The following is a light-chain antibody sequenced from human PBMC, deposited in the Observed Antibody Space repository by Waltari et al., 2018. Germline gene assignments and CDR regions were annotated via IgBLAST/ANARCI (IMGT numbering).Light chain of an antibody. V-gene: IGLV1-44*01. CDR2: SHN. CDR1: SSNVGRST. J-gene: IGLJ1*01. Sequence: QSVLTQPPSASGTPGQTVTISCSGSSSNVGRSTVRWYQQLPGTAPKLLIFSHNQRPSGVPDRFSGSKSGTSASLAISGLQSEDEADYFCAAWDDSLNGFYVFGTGTRVTVL. CDR3: AAWDDSLNGFYV.